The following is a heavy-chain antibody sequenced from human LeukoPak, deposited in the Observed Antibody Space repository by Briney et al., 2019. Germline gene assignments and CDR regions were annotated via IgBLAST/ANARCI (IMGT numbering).Heavy chain of an antibody. CDR3: AREGRGSGWYSIYYYYMDV. D-gene: IGHD6-19*01. J-gene: IGHJ6*03. Sequence: SETLSLTCAVSGGSISSSNWWSWVRQPPGKGLEWIGEISHSGSTNYNPSLKSRVTISVDTSKNQFSLKLSSVTAADTAVYYCAREGRGSGWYSIYYYYMDVWGKGTTVTVSS. CDR1: GGSISSSNW. CDR2: ISHSGST. V-gene: IGHV4-4*02.